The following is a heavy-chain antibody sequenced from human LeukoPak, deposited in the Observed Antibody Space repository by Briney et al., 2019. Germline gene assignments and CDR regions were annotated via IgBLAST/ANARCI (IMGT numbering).Heavy chain of an antibody. CDR1: GFTFSSYG. V-gene: IGHV3-33*01. Sequence: PGGSLRLSCAASGFTFSSYGMHWVRQAPGKGLEWVAVIWYDGSNKYYADSVKGRFTISRDNSKNTLYLQMNSLRAEDTAVYYCARTLPFSSGSDFWGLGTLVTASS. CDR2: IWYDGSNK. D-gene: IGHD3-22*01. CDR3: ARTLPFSSGSDF. J-gene: IGHJ4*02.